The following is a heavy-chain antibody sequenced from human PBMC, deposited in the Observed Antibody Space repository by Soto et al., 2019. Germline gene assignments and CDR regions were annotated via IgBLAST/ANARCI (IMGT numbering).Heavy chain of an antibody. CDR3: AIVDTAMGSDY. Sequence: GASVKVSCKASGGTFSSYAISWVRQAPGQGLEWMGGIIPIFGTANYAQKFQGRVTITADESTSTAYMELSSLRSEDTAVYYCAIVDTAMGSDYWGQGTLVTVSS. D-gene: IGHD5-18*01. V-gene: IGHV1-69*13. CDR1: GGTFSSYA. CDR2: IIPIFGTA. J-gene: IGHJ4*02.